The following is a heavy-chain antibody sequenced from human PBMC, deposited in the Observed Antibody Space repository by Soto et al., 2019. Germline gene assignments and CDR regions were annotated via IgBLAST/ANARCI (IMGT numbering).Heavy chain of an antibody. CDR1: GFTFSSYW. V-gene: IGHV3-74*01. CDR2: INSDGSST. CDR3: ARVWSYGDDLDY. Sequence: EVQLVESGGGLVQPGGSLRLSCAASGFTFSSYWMHWVRQAPGKGLVWVSRINSDGSSTSYADSVKGRFTISRDNAKNTRYLQMNRLRAGDTAVYYCARVWSYGDDLDYWGQGTLVTVSS. J-gene: IGHJ4*02. D-gene: IGHD4-17*01.